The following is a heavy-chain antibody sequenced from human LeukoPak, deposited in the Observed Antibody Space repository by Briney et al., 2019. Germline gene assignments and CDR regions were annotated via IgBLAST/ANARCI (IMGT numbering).Heavy chain of an antibody. CDR2: IYSGGTT. V-gene: IGHV3-53*01. J-gene: IGHJ6*03. Sequence: PGGSLRLSCAASGFTFSSYSVNWVRQAPGKGLEWVSVIYSGGTTYYADSVKGRFTISRDNSKNTLYLQMNSLRAEDTAVYYCARDQKQAYSDTLTGYSNPYYYYYMDVWGKGTTVTISS. CDR1: GFTFSSYS. D-gene: IGHD3-9*01. CDR3: ARDQKQAYSDTLTGYSNPYYYYYMDV.